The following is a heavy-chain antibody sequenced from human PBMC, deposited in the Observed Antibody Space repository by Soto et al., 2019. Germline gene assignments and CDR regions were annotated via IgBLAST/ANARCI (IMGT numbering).Heavy chain of an antibody. CDR3: AKRVGASIFGVVPHSRYSYYMDV. V-gene: IGHV3-23*01. J-gene: IGHJ6*03. D-gene: IGHD3-3*01. CDR1: GFTFSSYA. CDR2: ISGSGGST. Sequence: PGGSLRLSCAASGFTFSSYAMSWVRQAPGKGLEWVSAISGSGGSTYYADSVKGRFTISRDNSKNTLYLQMNSLRAEDTAVYYCAKRVGASIFGVVPHSRYSYYMDVWGKGTMVTVSS.